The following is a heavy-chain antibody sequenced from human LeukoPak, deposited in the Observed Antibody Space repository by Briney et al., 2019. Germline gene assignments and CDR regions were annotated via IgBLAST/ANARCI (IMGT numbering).Heavy chain of an antibody. CDR1: GYSFTSYW. Sequence: GESLQISCKGSGYSFTSYWIGWVRQMPGKGLEWMGIIYPGDSDTRYSPSLQGQVTISADKSISTAYLQWSSLKASDTAMYYCARHTSYSSSARGRYFDYWGQGTLVTVSS. CDR3: ARHTSYSSSARGRYFDY. J-gene: IGHJ4*02. V-gene: IGHV5-51*01. D-gene: IGHD6-6*01. CDR2: IYPGDSDT.